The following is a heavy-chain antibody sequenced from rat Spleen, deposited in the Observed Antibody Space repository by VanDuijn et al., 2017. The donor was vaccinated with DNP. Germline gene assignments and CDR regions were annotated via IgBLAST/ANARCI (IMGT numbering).Heavy chain of an antibody. D-gene: IGHD1-10*01. CDR2: ISSGGDT. CDR3: TREREPYNNPYYFDY. J-gene: IGHJ2*01. CDR1: GFSLTDYS. V-gene: IGHV2-19*01. Sequence: QVQLKESGPGLVQPSQTLSLTCTVSGFSLTDYSVHWVRQPPGKGLEWIAAISSGGDTYFNSALKSRLSISRDTSKSQVFLGMNSLQTEDTAIYFCTREREPYNNPYYFDYWGQGVMVTVSS.